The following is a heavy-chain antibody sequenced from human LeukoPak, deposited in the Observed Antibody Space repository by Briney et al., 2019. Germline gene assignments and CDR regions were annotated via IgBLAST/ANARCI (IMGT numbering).Heavy chain of an antibody. CDR1: GFTFSSYV. J-gene: IGHJ1*01. Sequence: GGSLRLSYAASGFTFSSYVMSWVRQAPGKGLEWVSAITGGGGSTYYADSVKGRFTISRDNSKNTLFLQMNSLRAEDTAAYYCAKETYYHDSSGYYYLEYFQHWGQGTLVTVSS. CDR2: ITGGGGST. CDR3: AKETYYHDSSGYYYLEYFQH. D-gene: IGHD3-22*01. V-gene: IGHV3-23*01.